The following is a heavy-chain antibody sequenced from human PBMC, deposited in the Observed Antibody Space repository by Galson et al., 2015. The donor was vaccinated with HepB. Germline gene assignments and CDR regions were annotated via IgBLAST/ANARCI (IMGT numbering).Heavy chain of an antibody. D-gene: IGHD4-17*01. CDR2: IYHSGST. Sequence: ETLSLTCAVSGGSISSSNWWSWVRQPPGKGLEWIGEIYHSGSTNYNPSLKSRVTISVDTSKNQFSLKLSSVTAADTAVYYCARDYGDYINWFDPWGQGTLVTVSS. CDR3: ARDYGDYINWFDP. J-gene: IGHJ5*02. CDR1: GGSISSSNW. V-gene: IGHV4-4*02.